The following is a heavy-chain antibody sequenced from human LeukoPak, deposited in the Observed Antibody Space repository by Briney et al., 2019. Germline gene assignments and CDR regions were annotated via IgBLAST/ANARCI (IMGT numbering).Heavy chain of an antibody. CDR1: GFTVSSNY. Sequence: AGGSLRLSCAASGFTVSSNYMSWVRQAPGKGLEWVSVIYSGGSTYYADSVKGLFTISRDNSKNTLYLQMNSLRAEDTAVYYCARVPDCSSTSCYTDDAFDIWGQGTMVTVSS. D-gene: IGHD2-2*02. J-gene: IGHJ3*02. CDR2: IYSGGST. V-gene: IGHV3-66*02. CDR3: ARVPDCSSTSCYTDDAFDI.